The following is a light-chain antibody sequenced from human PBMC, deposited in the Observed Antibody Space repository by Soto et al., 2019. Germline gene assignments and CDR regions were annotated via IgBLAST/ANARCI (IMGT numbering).Light chain of an antibody. Sequence: IVLTQSPATLSLSPGERATLSCGASQSVSTYLAWYQQRPGQAPRLLIYDAFTRATGIPARFSGSGSGTDFTLTISSLEPEDFAVYYCQQRSNWPSLTFGGGTKVDIK. CDR2: DAF. CDR3: QQRSNWPSLT. J-gene: IGKJ4*01. CDR1: QSVSTY. V-gene: IGKV3-11*01.